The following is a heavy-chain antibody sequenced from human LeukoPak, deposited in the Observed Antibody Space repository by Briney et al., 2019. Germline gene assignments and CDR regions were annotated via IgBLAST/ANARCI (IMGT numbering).Heavy chain of an antibody. V-gene: IGHV4-61*01. CDR1: GGSISTANYY. Sequence: SETLSLTCTVSGGSISTANYYWSWIRQPPGKGLEWIGYIYYSGYTNYNPSLKSRVTISVDTSRNQFSLKLSSVTAADTAVYYCARMGLGGHGEFDYWGQGTLVTVSS. CDR2: IYYSGYT. J-gene: IGHJ4*02. CDR3: ARMGLGGHGEFDY. D-gene: IGHD3-10*01.